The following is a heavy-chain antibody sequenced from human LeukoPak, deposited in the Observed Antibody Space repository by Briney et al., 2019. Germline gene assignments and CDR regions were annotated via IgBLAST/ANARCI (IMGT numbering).Heavy chain of an antibody. Sequence: SVKVSCKASGYTFTGYYMRWVRQAPGQGLEWMGGIIPIFGTANYAKKFQGRVTITADESTSTAYMELSSLRSEDTAVYYCARSPGSSSGYPNWFDPWGQGTLVTVSS. J-gene: IGHJ5*02. CDR3: ARSPGSSSGYPNWFDP. D-gene: IGHD3-22*01. CDR1: GYTFTGYY. V-gene: IGHV1-69*13. CDR2: IIPIFGTA.